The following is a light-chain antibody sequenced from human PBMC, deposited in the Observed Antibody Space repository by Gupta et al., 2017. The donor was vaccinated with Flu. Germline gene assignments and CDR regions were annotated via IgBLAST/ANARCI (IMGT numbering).Light chain of an antibody. V-gene: IGLV1-44*01. CDR1: SSNIGSNN. Sequence: QSVLTQPPSASGPPGQRVIISCSGSSSNIGSNNVNWYQQLPGTAPKLLIYSSDQRPSGVPDRFSGSKSGTSASLAISGLQSEDEADFYCAAWDDSLNVYVFGAGTKVTVL. CDR2: SSD. J-gene: IGLJ1*01. CDR3: AAWDDSLNVYV.